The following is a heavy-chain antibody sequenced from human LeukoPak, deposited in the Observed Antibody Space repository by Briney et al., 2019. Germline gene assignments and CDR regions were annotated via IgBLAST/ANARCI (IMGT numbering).Heavy chain of an antibody. CDR3: ARDLSDEPITVVRESYRPVDY. CDR2: INPNSGGT. V-gene: IGHV1-2*02. J-gene: IGHJ4*02. Sequence: GASVKVSCKASGYTFTGYYMHWVRQAPGQGLEWMGWINPNSGGTNSAQKFQGRVTMTRDTSISTAYMELSRLRSDDAAVYYCARDLSDEPITVVRESYRPVDYWGQGTLVTVSS. CDR1: GYTFTGYY. D-gene: IGHD3-10*01.